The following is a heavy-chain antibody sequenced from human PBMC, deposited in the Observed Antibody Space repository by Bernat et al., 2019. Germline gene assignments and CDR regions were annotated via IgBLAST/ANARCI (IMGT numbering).Heavy chain of an antibody. CDR3: ARSGIAGAGIRYYYGMDV. J-gene: IGHJ6*02. CDR2: IIPILGIA. D-gene: IGHD6-13*01. Sequence: QVQLVQSGAEVKKPGSSVKVSCKASGGTFSSYTISWVRQAPGQGLEWMGRIIPILGIANYAQKFQGRVTITADKSTSTAYMELSSLRSEDTAVYYCARSGIAGAGIRYYYGMDVWGQGTTVTVSS. V-gene: IGHV1-69*02. CDR1: GGTFSSYT.